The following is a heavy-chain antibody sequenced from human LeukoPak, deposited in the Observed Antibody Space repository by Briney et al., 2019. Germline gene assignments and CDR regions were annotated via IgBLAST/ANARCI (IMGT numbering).Heavy chain of an antibody. CDR2: INTDETST. J-gene: IGHJ3*02. CDR3: AMRAYCGGDCYRALDAFDI. Sequence: PGGSLRLSCAASGFTFSNYWMHWVRQAPGKGLVWVSRINTDETSTSYADSVKGRFTISRDNAKNTLYLQMNSLRAEDMAVYYCAMRAYCGGDCYRALDAFDIWGQGTMVTVSS. V-gene: IGHV3-74*01. CDR1: GFTFSNYW. D-gene: IGHD2-21*01.